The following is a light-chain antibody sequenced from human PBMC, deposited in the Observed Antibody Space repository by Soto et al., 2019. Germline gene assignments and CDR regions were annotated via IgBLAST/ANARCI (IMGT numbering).Light chain of an antibody. Sequence: QSVLTQAAAVSGCPGQSITISCTGTSSDVGSYNLVAWYRQHPGKAPKLMIYEGSKRPSGVSNRFSGSKSGNTASLTISGLQAEDEADYYCCSYAGSSTYVFGTGTKVTVL. V-gene: IGLV2-23*01. CDR1: SSDVGSYNL. CDR3: CSYAGSSTYV. CDR2: EGS. J-gene: IGLJ1*01.